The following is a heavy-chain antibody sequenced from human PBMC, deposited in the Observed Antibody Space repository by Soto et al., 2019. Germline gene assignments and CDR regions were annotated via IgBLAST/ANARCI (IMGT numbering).Heavy chain of an antibody. D-gene: IGHD6-19*01. CDR1: GFMFSAYA. V-gene: IGHV3-30-3*01. CDR2: MSYDGTNT. J-gene: IGHJ4*01. CDR3: ARDPSPYTSGWYGIDF. Sequence: QVQLVESGGGVVQPGASLRLSCTASGFMFSAYAMLWVRQAPGKGLEWVAAMSYDGTNTYYADSLKGRFTISRDNSKNTLFLQRSSLTADDSAVYYCARDPSPYTSGWYGIDFWGLGTLVTVSS.